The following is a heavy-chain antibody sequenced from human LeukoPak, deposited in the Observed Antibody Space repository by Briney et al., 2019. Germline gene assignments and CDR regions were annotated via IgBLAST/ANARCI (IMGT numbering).Heavy chain of an antibody. Sequence: ASVKVSCKASGYTFSSFAMHWVRQAPGQRLGWMGWINAGNGNTKYSQKFQGRVTITRDTSASTAYMELSSLRSEDTAVYYCARGGLEGAPSRAYYFDYWGQGTLVTVSS. CDR2: INAGNGNT. J-gene: IGHJ4*02. CDR3: ARGGLEGAPSRAYYFDY. CDR1: GYTFSSFA. D-gene: IGHD1-26*01. V-gene: IGHV1-3*01.